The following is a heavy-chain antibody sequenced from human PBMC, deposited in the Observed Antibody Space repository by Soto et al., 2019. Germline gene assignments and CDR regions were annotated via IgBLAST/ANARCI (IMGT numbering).Heavy chain of an antibody. CDR3: ARENGYYNGSGRRPHRYYGLDV. CDR1: GYTFRNYG. D-gene: IGHD3-10*01. Sequence: ASVKVSCKASGYTFRNYGIDWVRQAPGQGLEWMRWISAYNGDTNYAQKIQDRVTMTTDTSTSTAYMELRSLRSDDTAVYYCARENGYYNGSGRRPHRYYGLDVWGQGTTVTVSS. J-gene: IGHJ6*02. CDR2: ISAYNGDT. V-gene: IGHV1-18*01.